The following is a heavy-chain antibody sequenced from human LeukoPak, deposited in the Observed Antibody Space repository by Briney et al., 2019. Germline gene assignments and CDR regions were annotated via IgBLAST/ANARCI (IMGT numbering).Heavy chain of an antibody. D-gene: IGHD6-13*01. J-gene: IGHJ4*02. V-gene: IGHV1-18*01. CDR1: GYTFTSYG. Sequence: GASVTVSCKASGYTFTSYGISWVRQAPGQGLEWMGWISAYNGNTNYAQKLQGRVTMTTDTSTSTAYMELRSLRSDDTAVYYCARGSMEYSSSWHDDYWGQGTLVTVSS. CDR3: ARGSMEYSSSWHDDY. CDR2: ISAYNGNT.